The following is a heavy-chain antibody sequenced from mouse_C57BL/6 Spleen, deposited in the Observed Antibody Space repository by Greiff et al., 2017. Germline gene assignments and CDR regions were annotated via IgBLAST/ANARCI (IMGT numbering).Heavy chain of an antibody. D-gene: IGHD2-2*01. CDR3: ARDTVTTGGLYYFDY. CDR1: GYTFTDYY. CDR2: IYPGSGNN. J-gene: IGHJ2*01. Sequence: QVQLQQSGAELVRPGASVKLSCKASGYTFTDYYINWVKQRPGQGLEWIARIYPGSGNNYYNEKFKGQATLTAEKSSSTAYMQLSSLTSEDSAVYFCARDTVTTGGLYYFDYWGQGTTLTVSS. V-gene: IGHV1-76*01.